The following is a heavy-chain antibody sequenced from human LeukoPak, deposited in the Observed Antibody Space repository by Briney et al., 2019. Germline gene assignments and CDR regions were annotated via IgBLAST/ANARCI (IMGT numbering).Heavy chain of an antibody. CDR3: AKDGDYYDSSGSLGNWFDP. D-gene: IGHD3-22*01. V-gene: IGHV3-74*01. Sequence: GGSLRLSCAASGFTFSQNWLHWVRQAPGKGLVWVSRISPDDKTTSYADSVKGRFTVSRDDAKKTLYLQMNSLRAEDTAVYYCAKDGDYYDSSGSLGNWFDPWGQGTLVTVSS. CDR2: ISPDDKTT. CDR1: GFTFSQNW. J-gene: IGHJ5*02.